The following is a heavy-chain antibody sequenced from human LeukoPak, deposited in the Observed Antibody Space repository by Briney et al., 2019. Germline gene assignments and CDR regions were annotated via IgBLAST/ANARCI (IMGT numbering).Heavy chain of an antibody. J-gene: IGHJ4*02. V-gene: IGHV4-59*11. CDR3: ARGSSNFDY. Sequence: SETLSLTCAVSGGSISSHYWSWIRQPPGKGLAWIGYISYSGSTNYNPSLKSRVTISVDTSKNQFSLKLSSVTAADTAVYYRARGSSNFDYWGQGTLVTVSS. CDR1: GGSISSHY. CDR2: ISYSGST. D-gene: IGHD2-15*01.